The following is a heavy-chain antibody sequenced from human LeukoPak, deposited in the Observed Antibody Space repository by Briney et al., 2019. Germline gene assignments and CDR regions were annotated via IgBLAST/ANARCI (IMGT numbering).Heavy chain of an antibody. Sequence: SETLSLTCTVSGGSISSYYWSWIRQPAGKGLEWIGRFYTSGSTKYNPSLKSRVTMSEDTSKNQFSLKLSSVTAADTAVYYCASLYDSSGYYSNYYYYYMDVWGKGTTVTVSS. CDR1: GGSISSYY. D-gene: IGHD3-22*01. V-gene: IGHV4-4*07. CDR2: FYTSGST. CDR3: ASLYDSSGYYSNYYYYYMDV. J-gene: IGHJ6*03.